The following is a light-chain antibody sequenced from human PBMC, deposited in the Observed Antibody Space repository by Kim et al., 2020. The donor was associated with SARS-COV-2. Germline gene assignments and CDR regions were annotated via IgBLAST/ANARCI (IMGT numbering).Light chain of an antibody. V-gene: IGLV2-14*03. CDR3: SSYTSSSTLEV. J-gene: IGLJ1*01. CDR2: DVN. Sequence: QSITIACTGTNSDIGGYNYVSWYQQHPGKAPKLMIYDVNYRPSGVSNRFSGSKSGNTASLTISGLQAEDEADYYCSSYTSSSTLEVFGTGTKVTVL. CDR1: NSDIGGYNY.